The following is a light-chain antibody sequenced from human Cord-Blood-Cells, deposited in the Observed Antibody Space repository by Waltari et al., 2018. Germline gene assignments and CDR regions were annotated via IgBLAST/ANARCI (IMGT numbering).Light chain of an antibody. J-gene: IGKJ3*01. CDR2: GAS. CDR1: QSVSSSY. V-gene: IGKV3-20*01. CDR3: QQYCSSQFT. Sequence: EIVLTQSPGTLSLSPGERATLSCRASQSVSSSYLAWYQQKPGQAPRLLIYGASSRATGIPDRFSGSGSGTDFTLTISRLEPEDFAVYYCQQYCSSQFTFGPGTKVDIK.